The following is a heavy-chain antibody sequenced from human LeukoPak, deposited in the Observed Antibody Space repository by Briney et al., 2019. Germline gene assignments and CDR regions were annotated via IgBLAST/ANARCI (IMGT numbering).Heavy chain of an antibody. Sequence: PSETLSLTCTVSGDSISIHYWSWIRQPAGKGLEWIGRIHTSGSTNYNPSLKSRVTMSVDTSKNQFSLKLSSVTAADTAVYYCARDRYYYDSSGYVFDYWGQGTLVTVSS. V-gene: IGHV4-4*07. CDR1: GDSISIHY. J-gene: IGHJ4*02. CDR3: ARDRYYYDSSGYVFDY. CDR2: IHTSGST. D-gene: IGHD3-22*01.